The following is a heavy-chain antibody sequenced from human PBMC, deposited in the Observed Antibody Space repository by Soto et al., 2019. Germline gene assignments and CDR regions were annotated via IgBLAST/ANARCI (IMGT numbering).Heavy chain of an antibody. CDR3: AREPSYYYGSGSFDY. V-gene: IGHV4-61*08. CDR2: IYYSGNT. J-gene: IGHJ4*02. CDR1: GGSVSSRGHY. D-gene: IGHD3-10*01. Sequence: PSETLSLTCTVSGGSVSSRGHYWTWIRQPPGKGLEWIGYIYYSGNTNYNPSLNSRVTISVDTSKNQFSLKLSSVTAADTAVYYCAREPSYYYGSGSFDYWGQGTLVTVSS.